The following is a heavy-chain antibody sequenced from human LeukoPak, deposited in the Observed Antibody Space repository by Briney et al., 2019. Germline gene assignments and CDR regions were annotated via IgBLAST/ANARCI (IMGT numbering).Heavy chain of an antibody. D-gene: IGHD6-6*01. CDR3: ARAAARRYYYYMDV. V-gene: IGHV4-4*07. J-gene: IGHJ6*03. CDR1: GGSISCYY. CDR2: IYTSGST. Sequence: SETLSLTCTVSGGSISCYYWSWIRQPAGKGLEWIGRIYTSGSTNYNPSLKSRVTISVDKSKNQFSLKLSSVTAADTAVYYCARAAARRYYYYMDVWGKGTTVTVSS.